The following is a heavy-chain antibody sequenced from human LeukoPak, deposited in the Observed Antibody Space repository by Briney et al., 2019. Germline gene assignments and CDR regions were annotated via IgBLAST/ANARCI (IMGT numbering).Heavy chain of an antibody. CDR2: INPNSGGT. Sequence: ASVKVSCKASGYTFTGYYMHWVRQAPGQGLEWMGWINPNSGGTNYTQKFQGWVTMTRDTSISTAYMELSRLRSDDTAVYYCARDAGADESGSYYSFDPWGQGTLVTVSS. D-gene: IGHD3-10*01. V-gene: IGHV1-2*04. CDR1: GYTFTGYY. CDR3: ARDAGADESGSYYSFDP. J-gene: IGHJ5*02.